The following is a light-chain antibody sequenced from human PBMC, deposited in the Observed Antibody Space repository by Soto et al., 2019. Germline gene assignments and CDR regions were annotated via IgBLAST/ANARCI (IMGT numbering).Light chain of an antibody. Sequence: DIQMTQSPSSLSASVGDRATITCRASQGISSWLDWYQQKPGKAPKLLIYAASSLQIVVPSRFSVSGSGTDFTLTISRLQPVDFATYYCQQANSFPLTFGGGTKVEIK. V-gene: IGKV1-12*01. CDR3: QQANSFPLT. J-gene: IGKJ4*01. CDR1: QGISSW. CDR2: AAS.